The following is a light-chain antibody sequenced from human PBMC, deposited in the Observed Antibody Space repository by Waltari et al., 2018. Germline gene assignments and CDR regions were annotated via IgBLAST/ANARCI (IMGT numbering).Light chain of an antibody. CDR2: EAS. CDR1: QRVSRT. V-gene: IGKV3-20*01. CDR3: QKYGTLPAT. Sequence: EMVLTQSPGTLSLSPGDRATLSCRASQRVSRTLAWYQQKPGQAPRLLIYEASSRATGIPDRVRGSGSGTDFSLTISRLEPEDFAVYYCQKYGTLPATFGQGTKVEIK. J-gene: IGKJ1*01.